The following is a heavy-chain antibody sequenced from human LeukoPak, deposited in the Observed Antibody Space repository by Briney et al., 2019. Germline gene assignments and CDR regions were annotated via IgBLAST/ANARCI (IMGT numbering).Heavy chain of an antibody. CDR2: INPNSGGT. CDR1: GYTFTGYY. V-gene: IGHV1-2*02. CDR3: ARAARKIGYCSGGSCYYFDY. J-gene: IGHJ4*02. D-gene: IGHD2-15*01. Sequence: GASVKVSCKASGYTFTGYYMHWVRQAPGQGLEWMGWINPNSGGTNYAKKFQGRVTMTRDTSISTAYMELSRLRSDDTAVYYCARAARKIGYCSGGSCYYFDYWGQGTLVTVSS.